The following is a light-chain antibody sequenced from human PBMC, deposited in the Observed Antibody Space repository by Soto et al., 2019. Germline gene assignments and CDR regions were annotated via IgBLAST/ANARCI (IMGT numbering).Light chain of an antibody. CDR1: SSDVGAYDY. CDR3: SSYAGSSTWV. CDR2: EVN. V-gene: IGLV2-8*01. Sequence: QSALTQPPSASGSPGQSVTISCTGTSSDVGAYDYVCWYQQHPGKAPKLMIYEVNKRPSGVPDRFSGSKSGNTASLTVSGLQAGDEADYYCSSYAGSSTWVFGGGTKLTVL. J-gene: IGLJ3*02.